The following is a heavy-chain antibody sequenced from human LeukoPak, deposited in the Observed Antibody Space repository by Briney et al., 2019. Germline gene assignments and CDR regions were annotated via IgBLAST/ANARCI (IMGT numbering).Heavy chain of an antibody. D-gene: IGHD2-8*01. J-gene: IGHJ6*03. CDR1: GFTFSSYW. CDR2: ISYDGSNK. V-gene: IGHV3-30*18. CDR3: AKDPTYCTNGVCYLPSHMDV. Sequence: GGSLRLSCAASGFTFSSYWMSWVRQAPGKGLEWVAVISYDGSNKYYADSVKGRFTISRDNSKNTLYLQMNSLRAEDTAVYYCAKDPTYCTNGVCYLPSHMDVWGKGTTVTVSS.